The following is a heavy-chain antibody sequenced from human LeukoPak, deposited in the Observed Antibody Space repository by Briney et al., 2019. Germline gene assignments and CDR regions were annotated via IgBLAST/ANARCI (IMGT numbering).Heavy chain of an antibody. J-gene: IGHJ4*02. CDR2: ISSSGSTI. Sequence: PGGSLRLSCAASGFTFSSYEMNWVRQAPGKGLEWVSYISSSGSTIYYADSVKGRFTISRDNAKNSLYLQMNSLRAEDTAVYYCARGRIAAAGAYYFDYWGQGTLVTVSS. CDR3: ARGRIAAAGAYYFDY. D-gene: IGHD6-13*01. V-gene: IGHV3-48*03. CDR1: GFTFSSYE.